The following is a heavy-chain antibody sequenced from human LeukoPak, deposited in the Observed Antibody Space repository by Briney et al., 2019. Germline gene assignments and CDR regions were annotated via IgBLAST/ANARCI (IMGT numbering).Heavy chain of an antibody. Sequence: SETLSLTCTVSGYSISSGYYWGWIRQPPGKGLEWIGSIYYSGSTYYNPSLKSRVTISVDTSKNQFSLKLSSVTAADTAVYYCARETPPTIAVAGVGGGNFDYWGQGTLVTVSS. CDR3: ARETPPTIAVAGVGGGNFDY. V-gene: IGHV4-38-2*02. CDR1: GYSISSGYY. D-gene: IGHD6-19*01. J-gene: IGHJ4*02. CDR2: IYYSGST.